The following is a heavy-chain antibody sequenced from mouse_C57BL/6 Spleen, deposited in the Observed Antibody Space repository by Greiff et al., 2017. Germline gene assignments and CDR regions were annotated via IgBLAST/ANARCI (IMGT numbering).Heavy chain of an antibody. J-gene: IGHJ4*01. CDR2: IDPNSGGT. D-gene: IGHD5-1*01. CDR1: GYTFTSYW. V-gene: IGHV1-72*01. Sequence: QVQLQQPGAELVKPGASVKLSCKASGYTFTSYWMHWVKQRPGRGLEWIGRIDPNSGGTKYNEKFKSKATLTVDKPSSTAYMQLSSLTSEDSAVYDCARSDKFLPGYAMDYWGKGTSVTVSS. CDR3: ARSDKFLPGYAMDY.